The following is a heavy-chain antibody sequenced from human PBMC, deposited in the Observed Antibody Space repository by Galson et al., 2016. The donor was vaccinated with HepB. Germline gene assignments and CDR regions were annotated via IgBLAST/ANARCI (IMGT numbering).Heavy chain of an antibody. CDR1: EHTLTELS. D-gene: IGHD6-6*01. CDR2: LDPEDGER. Sequence: SVKVSCKVSEHTLTELSMHWVRQAPGEGLEWMGGLDPEDGERIYAQKFQGRVTMTEDTSTDTAYMELSSLRSEDTAVYYCATFKYSTSLVTQSYYYYYVWTSGAKGPRSPSP. J-gene: IGHJ6*02. V-gene: IGHV1-24*01. CDR3: ATFKYSTSLVTQSYYYYYVWTS.